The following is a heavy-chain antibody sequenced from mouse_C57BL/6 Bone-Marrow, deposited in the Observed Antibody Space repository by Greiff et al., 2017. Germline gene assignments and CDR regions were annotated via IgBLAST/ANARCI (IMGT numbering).Heavy chain of an antibody. J-gene: IGHJ3*01. CDR3: ARVIYYGLWFAY. CDR1: GFSFSSYA. D-gene: IGHD2-1*01. Sequence: EVKLVESGGGLVKLGGSLKLSCAASGFSFSSYAMSWVRQTPEKRLEWVATISDGGSYTYYPDNVKGRFTISRDNAKNNLYLQMSHLKSEDTAMYYCARVIYYGLWFAYWGQGTLVTVSA. CDR2: ISDGGSYT. V-gene: IGHV5-4*03.